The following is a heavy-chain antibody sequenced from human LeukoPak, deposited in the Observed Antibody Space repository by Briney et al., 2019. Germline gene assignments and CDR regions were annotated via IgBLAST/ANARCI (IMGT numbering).Heavy chain of an antibody. J-gene: IGHJ4*02. CDR2: ISSSSSTI. CDR1: GFTFSSYS. D-gene: IGHD4-17*01. CDR3: AKDLSGDYV. V-gene: IGHV3-48*01. Sequence: GGSLRLSCAASGFTFSSYSMNWVRQAPGKGLEWVSYISSSSSTIYYADSVKGRFTISRDNAKNSLYLQMNSLRAEDTAVYYCAKDLSGDYVWGQGTLVTVSS.